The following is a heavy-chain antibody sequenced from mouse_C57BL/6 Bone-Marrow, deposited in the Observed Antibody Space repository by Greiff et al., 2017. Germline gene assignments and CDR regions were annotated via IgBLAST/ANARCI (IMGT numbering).Heavy chain of an antibody. V-gene: IGHV1-4*01. CDR3: ARGGIITTVVARYWYFDV. J-gene: IGHJ1*03. CDR1: GYTFTSYT. CDR2: INPSSGYT. D-gene: IGHD1-1*01. Sequence: VQLQQSGAELARPGASVKMSCKASGYTFTSYTMHWVKQRPGRGLEWIGYINPSSGYTTYNQKFKDKATLTADKSSSTAYMQLSSLTSEDSAVYDCARGGIITTVVARYWYFDVWGTGTTVTVSA.